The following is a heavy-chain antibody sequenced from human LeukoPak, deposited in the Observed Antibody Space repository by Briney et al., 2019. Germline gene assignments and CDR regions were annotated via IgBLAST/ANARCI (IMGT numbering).Heavy chain of an antibody. D-gene: IGHD3-10*01. Sequence: PGGSLRLSRAASGFTFSIYAIHWVRQAPGKGLEWVAVISYDGSNKYYADSVKGRFTISRDNSKHTPYLQMNSLRAEDTAVYYCARDLITMVRGVIIYYGMDVWGKGTTVTVSS. CDR1: GFTFSIYA. J-gene: IGHJ6*04. CDR3: ARDLITMVRGVIIYYGMDV. CDR2: ISYDGSNK. V-gene: IGHV3-30*04.